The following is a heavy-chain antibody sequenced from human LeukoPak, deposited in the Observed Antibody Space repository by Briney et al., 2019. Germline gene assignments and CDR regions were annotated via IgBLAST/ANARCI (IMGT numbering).Heavy chain of an antibody. V-gene: IGHV3-21*01. J-gene: IGHJ3*02. CDR2: ISSSSSYI. CDR3: ARDHITIFGVVIHAFDI. D-gene: IGHD3-3*01. CDR1: GFTFSHYW. Sequence: PGGSLRLSCAASGFTFSHYWMHWVRQGLGKGLEWVSSISSSSSYIYYADSVKGRFTISRDNAKNSLYLQMNRLRAEDTAVYYCARDHITIFGVVIHAFDIWGQGTMVTVSS.